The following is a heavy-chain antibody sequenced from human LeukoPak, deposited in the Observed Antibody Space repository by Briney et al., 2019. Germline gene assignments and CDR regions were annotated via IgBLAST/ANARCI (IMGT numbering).Heavy chain of an antibody. Sequence: GGSLRLSCAASGFTFSSYSMNWVRQAPGKGLEWVSYISSSGSTIYYADSVKGRFTISRDNAKNSLYLQMNSLRAEDTAVYYCARRGGSYYFDYWGQGTLVTVSS. J-gene: IGHJ4*02. CDR3: ARRGGSYYFDY. D-gene: IGHD1-26*01. CDR2: ISSSGSTI. V-gene: IGHV3-48*04. CDR1: GFTFSSYS.